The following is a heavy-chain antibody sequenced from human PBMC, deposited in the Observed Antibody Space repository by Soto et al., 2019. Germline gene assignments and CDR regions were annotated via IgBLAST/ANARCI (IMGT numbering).Heavy chain of an antibody. CDR2: ISAYNGNT. CDR1: GYTFTSYG. D-gene: IGHD5-18*01. CDR3: ARDRTYNYIGLTFDY. Sequence: ASVKVSCKASGYTFTSYGISWVRQAPGQGLEWMGWISAYNGNTNYAEKFQGRVTMTTDTSTSTAYMELRSLRSDDTAVYYCARDRTYNYIGLTFDYWGHGTLVTVYS. V-gene: IGHV1-18*04. J-gene: IGHJ5*01.